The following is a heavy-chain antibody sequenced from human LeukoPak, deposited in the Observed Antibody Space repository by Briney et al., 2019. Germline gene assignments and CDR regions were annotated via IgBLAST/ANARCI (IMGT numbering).Heavy chain of an antibody. V-gene: IGHV3-21*01. J-gene: IGHJ6*03. CDR2: ISSSSSYI. Sequence: TGGSLRLSCAASGFTFSSYSMNWVRQAPGKGLEWVSSISSSSSYIYYADSVKGRFTISRDNAKNSLYLQMNSLRAEDTAVYYCARALYNTSSWYWEYYYYMDVWGKGTTVTVSS. CDR3: ARALYNTSSWYWEYYYYMDV. D-gene: IGHD6-13*01. CDR1: GFTFSSYS.